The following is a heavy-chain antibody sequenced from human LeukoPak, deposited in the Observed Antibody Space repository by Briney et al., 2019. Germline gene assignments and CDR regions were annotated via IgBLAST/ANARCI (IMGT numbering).Heavy chain of an antibody. D-gene: IGHD2-15*01. J-gene: IGHJ3*02. CDR2: ITWDATD. CDR3: ARDQVIVDCSGGSCYPDI. CDR1: GFKFADAP. Sequence: GGSLRLSCTASGFKFADAPMHWVRQPPGKGLEWIALITWDATDNYADSVKGRFTISRDNAKNSLYLQMNSLRAEDTAVYYCARDQVIVDCSGGSCYPDIWGQGTMVTVSS. V-gene: IGHV3-20*04.